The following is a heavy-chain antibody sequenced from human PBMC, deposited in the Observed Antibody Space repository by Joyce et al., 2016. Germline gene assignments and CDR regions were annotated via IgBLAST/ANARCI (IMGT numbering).Heavy chain of an antibody. CDR2: ISGYNGNT. Sequence: QVQLVQSGAEVKKPGASMKVSCKASGYTFTIYNINWVRQAPGQGLEWMGWISGYNGNTDDAQKFQGRVTMTTDTSTSTAYLELRSLTSDDTAVYYCARQAPTKPVDYWGQGTLVTVSS. CDR3: ARQAPTKPVDY. V-gene: IGHV1-18*04. J-gene: IGHJ4*02. CDR1: GYTFTIYN. D-gene: IGHD1-26*01.